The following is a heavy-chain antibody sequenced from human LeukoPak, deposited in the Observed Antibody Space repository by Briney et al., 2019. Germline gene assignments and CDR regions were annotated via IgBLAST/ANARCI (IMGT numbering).Heavy chain of an antibody. J-gene: IGHJ4*02. Sequence: GGSLRLSCAASGFTFSSYAMHWVRQDPGKGLEWVAVISYDGSNKYYADSVKGRFTISRDNSKNTLYLQMNSLRAEDTAVYYCASEGYWGEGTLVTVSS. CDR2: ISYDGSNK. V-gene: IGHV3-30-3*01. CDR1: GFTFSSYA. CDR3: ASEGY.